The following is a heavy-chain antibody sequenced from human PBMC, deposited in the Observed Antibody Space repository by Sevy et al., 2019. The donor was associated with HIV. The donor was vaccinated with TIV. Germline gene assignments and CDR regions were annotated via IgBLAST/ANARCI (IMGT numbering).Heavy chain of an antibody. Sequence: GGSLRLSCTASGITLSTYAMKWVRQAPGKGLEWVSGIRDSGSNTYYADSVKGRFTISRDNTKNTVSLQMNSLRAEDTAVYYCAKDRYCSGGNCPLDYWGQGTLVTVSS. J-gene: IGHJ4*02. CDR1: GITLSTYA. D-gene: IGHD2-15*01. CDR3: AKDRYCSGGNCPLDY. V-gene: IGHV3-23*01. CDR2: IRDSGSNT.